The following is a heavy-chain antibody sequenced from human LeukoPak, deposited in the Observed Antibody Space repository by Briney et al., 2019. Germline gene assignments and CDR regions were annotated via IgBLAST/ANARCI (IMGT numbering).Heavy chain of an antibody. CDR3: AKSYSYGYDY. V-gene: IGHV3-30*02. D-gene: IGHD5-18*01. J-gene: IGHJ4*02. CDR1: GFTFSTYG. Sequence: GGSQRLSCVASGFTFSTYGMHWVRQAPGRGLDWVAFIWYDGTNKYYADSVKGRFIISRDNSKNTLYLQMNSLRLEDTAVYYCAKSYSYGYDYWGQGTLVTVSS. CDR2: IWYDGTNK.